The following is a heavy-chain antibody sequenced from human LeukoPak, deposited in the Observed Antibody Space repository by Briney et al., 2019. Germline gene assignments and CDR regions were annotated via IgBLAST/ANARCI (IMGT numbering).Heavy chain of an antibody. Sequence: GGSLRLSCTGSGFNFGEYAVNWVRQAPGKGLEWVGLITTKAAGGTPEYAASVRGRVTISRDESKTIAYLQFNSLTSEATAVYFCTREVERGGSYWGGDYWGQGTLVTVSS. CDR1: GFNFGEYA. D-gene: IGHD1-26*01. J-gene: IGHJ4*02. CDR3: TREVERGGSYWGGDY. V-gene: IGHV3-49*04. CDR2: ITTKAAGGTP.